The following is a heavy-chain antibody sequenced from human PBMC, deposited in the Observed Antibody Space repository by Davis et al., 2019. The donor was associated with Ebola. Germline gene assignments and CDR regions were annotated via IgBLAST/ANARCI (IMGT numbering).Heavy chain of an antibody. CDR3: ARVKGDYGMDV. Sequence: MPGGSLRLSCTVSGDSISSGHYYWSWIRQPPGKGLEWIGNIYYSGSTNYNPSLKSRVTISVDTSKNQFSLKLSSVTAADTAVYYCARVKGDYGMDVWGQGTTVTVSS. CDR2: IYYSGST. J-gene: IGHJ6*02. V-gene: IGHV4-61*01. CDR1: GDSISSGHYY.